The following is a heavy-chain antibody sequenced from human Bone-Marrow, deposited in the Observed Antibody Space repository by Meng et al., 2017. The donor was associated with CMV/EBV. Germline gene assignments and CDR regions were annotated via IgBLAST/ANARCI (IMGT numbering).Heavy chain of an antibody. CDR2: ISPADSEI. CDR1: GYIFTDFW. D-gene: IGHD1-26*01. CDR3: ARSETSGSYWKY. J-gene: IGHJ4*02. Sequence: GESLKISCKGSGYIFTDFWIGWVRQMPGKGLEWMGIISPADSEIRYSPSFQGHITMSVDKSINTAHLQWSSLRASDTAMYYCARSETSGSYWKYWGQGTLVTVSS. V-gene: IGHV5-51*01.